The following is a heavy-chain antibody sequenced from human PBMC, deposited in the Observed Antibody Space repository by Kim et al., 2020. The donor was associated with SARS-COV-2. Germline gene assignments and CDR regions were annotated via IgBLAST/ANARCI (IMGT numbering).Heavy chain of an antibody. J-gene: IGHJ4*02. CDR1: GVSFSSYY. CDR3: ARRGYDSGRYIDY. D-gene: IGHD3-3*01. Sequence: SETLSLTCAVYGVSFSSYYLSWIRQPPGKGLEWIWEIHHSGSTNYNPSLKSRVSISIDTSKDQFSLKLSSVTAADTAVYYCARRGYDSGRYIDYWGQGTLVTVSS. V-gene: IGHV4-34*01. CDR2: IHHSGST.